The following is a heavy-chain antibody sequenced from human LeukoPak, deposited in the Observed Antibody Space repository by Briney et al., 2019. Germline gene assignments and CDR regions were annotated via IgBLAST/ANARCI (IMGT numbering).Heavy chain of an antibody. CDR3: ARGRCGGDCYPYGRHYYYMDV. Sequence: PGGSLRLSCAASGFTFSSYEMNWVRQAPGKGLEWVSYISSSGSTIYYADSVKGRFTISRDNAKNSLYLQMNSLRAEDTAVYYCARGRCGGDCYPYGRHYYYMDVWGKGTTVTISS. CDR2: ISSSGSTI. J-gene: IGHJ6*03. V-gene: IGHV3-48*03. CDR1: GFTFSSYE. D-gene: IGHD2-21*02.